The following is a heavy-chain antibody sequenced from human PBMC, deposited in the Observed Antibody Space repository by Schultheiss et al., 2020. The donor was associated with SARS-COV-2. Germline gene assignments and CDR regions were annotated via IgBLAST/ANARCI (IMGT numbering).Heavy chain of an antibody. Sequence: GGSLRLSCAASGFTFSNAWMSWVRQAPGKGLEWVSYISSSGSTIYYADSVKGRFTISRDNSKNTLYLQMNTLRAEDTAVYYCASWPKGIAVAGPLGYWGQGTLVTVSS. CDR1: GFTFSNAW. V-gene: IGHV3-48*01. J-gene: IGHJ4*02. CDR2: ISSSGSTI. D-gene: IGHD6-19*01. CDR3: ASWPKGIAVAGPLGY.